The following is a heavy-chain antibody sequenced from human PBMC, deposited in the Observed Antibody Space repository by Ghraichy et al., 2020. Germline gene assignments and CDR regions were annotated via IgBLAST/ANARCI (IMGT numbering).Heavy chain of an antibody. J-gene: IGHJ6*03. CDR2: INPNSGGT. Sequence: ASVKVSCKASGYTFTGYYMHWVRQAPGQGLEWMGWINPNSGGTNYAQKFQGRVTMTRDTSISTAYMELSRLRSDDTAVYYCARDSSTSIYYYYMDVWAKGPRSPSP. CDR3: ARDSSTSIYYYYMDV. V-gene: IGHV1-2*02. D-gene: IGHD2-2*01. CDR1: GYTFTGYY.